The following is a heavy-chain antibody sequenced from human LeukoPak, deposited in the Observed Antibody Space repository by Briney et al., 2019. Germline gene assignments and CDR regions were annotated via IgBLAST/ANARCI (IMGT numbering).Heavy chain of an antibody. J-gene: IGHJ4*02. CDR3: ARGIWNRLDY. CDR1: GGSFSGYY. V-gene: IGHV4-34*01. Sequence: SETLSLTCAVYGGSFSGYYRSWIRQPPGKGLEWIGEINHSGSTNYNPSLKSRVTISVDTSKNQFSLKLSSVTAADTAVYYCARGIWNRLDYWGQGTLVTVSS. CDR2: INHSGST. D-gene: IGHD1-1*01.